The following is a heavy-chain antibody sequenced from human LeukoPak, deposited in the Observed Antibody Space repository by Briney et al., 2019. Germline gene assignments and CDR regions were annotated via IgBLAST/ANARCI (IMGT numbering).Heavy chain of an antibody. CDR2: ISWNSGSI. J-gene: IGHJ3*02. Sequence: GRSLRLSCAASGFTFDDYAMHWVRQAPGKGLEWVSGISWNSGSIGYADSVKGRFTISRDNAKNSLYLQMNSLRAEDTALYYCAEAVHLDGFDIWGQGTMVTVSS. CDR3: AEAVHLDGFDI. V-gene: IGHV3-9*01. D-gene: IGHD3-10*01. CDR1: GFTFDDYA.